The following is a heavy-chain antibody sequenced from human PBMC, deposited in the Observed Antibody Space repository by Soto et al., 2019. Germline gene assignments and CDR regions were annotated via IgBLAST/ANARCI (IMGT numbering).Heavy chain of an antibody. CDR3: ARSFNDWTTYFDY. J-gene: IGHJ4*02. Sequence: VGSLRLSCAASGFSVADHYMTWVRQAPGKGLEWVSVLYTGGSAYYGDSVKGRFTISRDSSTNTLYLQMNSLKVGDTAFYFCARSFNDWTTYFDYWSEGTLVTVSS. CDR1: GFSVADHY. CDR2: LYTGGSA. V-gene: IGHV3-53*01. D-gene: IGHD3-9*01.